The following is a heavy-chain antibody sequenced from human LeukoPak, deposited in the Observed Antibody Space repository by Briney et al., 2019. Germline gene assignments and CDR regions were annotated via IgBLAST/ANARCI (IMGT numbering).Heavy chain of an antibody. CDR3: ARVGRCPRLFDL. V-gene: IGHV4-31*03. CDR2: IYYSGST. Sequence: SETLSLTCTVSGGSISSGGYYWSWVRQHPGTGLEWIGYIYYSGSTYYNPSLKSRVTISVDTSKNQSSLKLSSVTAADTAVYYCARVGRCPRLFDLWGRGTLVTVSS. D-gene: IGHD3-16*01. J-gene: IGHJ2*01. CDR1: GGSISSGGYY.